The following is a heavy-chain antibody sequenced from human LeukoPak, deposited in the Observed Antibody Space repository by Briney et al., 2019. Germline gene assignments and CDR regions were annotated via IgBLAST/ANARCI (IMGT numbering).Heavy chain of an antibody. CDR1: GGSISSGGYY. Sequence: SETLSLTCTVSGGSISSGGYYWSWIRQHPGKGLEWIGSIYHSGSTYYNPSLKSRVTISVDTSKNQFSLKLSSVTAADTAVYYCASFPPLVIMGRDYWGQETLVTVSS. J-gene: IGHJ4*02. V-gene: IGHV4-39*07. CDR3: ASFPPLVIMGRDY. CDR2: IYHSGST. D-gene: IGHD3-9*01.